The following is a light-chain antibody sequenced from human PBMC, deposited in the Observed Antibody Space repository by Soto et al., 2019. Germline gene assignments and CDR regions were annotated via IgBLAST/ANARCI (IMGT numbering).Light chain of an antibody. V-gene: IGKV1-16*01. CDR3: QQYSSFPYT. J-gene: IGKJ2*01. CDR2: GAS. Sequence: DIQMTQSPSSLSASVGDRVTITCRASHDNSNSVAWFQQRPGMAPKSLIYGASSLQSGVSSRFSGSGSGTQFTLTISSLQPEDFATYYCQQYSSFPYTFGQGTKLEIK. CDR1: HDNSNS.